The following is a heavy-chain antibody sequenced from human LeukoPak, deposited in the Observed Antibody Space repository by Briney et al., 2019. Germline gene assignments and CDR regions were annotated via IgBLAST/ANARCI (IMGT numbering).Heavy chain of an antibody. V-gene: IGHV1-18*01. D-gene: IGHD4-17*01. CDR3: ARRGGKNYGDYLLYYYYMDV. CDR2: ISAYNGDT. J-gene: IGHJ6*03. Sequence: ASVKVSCKASGYTFSSYGISWVRQAPGQGREWMGWISAYNGDTHYAQKFQGRVTMTTDTSTSTAYMELRSLRSDDTAMYYGARRGGKNYGDYLLYYYYMDVWGKGTTVTVSS. CDR1: GYTFSSYG.